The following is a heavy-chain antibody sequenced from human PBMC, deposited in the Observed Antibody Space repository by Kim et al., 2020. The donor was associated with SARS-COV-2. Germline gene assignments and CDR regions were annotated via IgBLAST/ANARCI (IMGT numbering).Heavy chain of an antibody. D-gene: IGHD1-26*01. CDR2: INTYSGDT. CDR1: GYTFTGYY. J-gene: IGHJ6*02. CDR3: VRDFYSGTSLNGMDV. Sequence: ASVKVSCEASGYTFTGYYMHWVRQAPGQGLEWMGRINTYSGDTNYAQKFQGRVTMTRDTSISTAYMELSRLRSDDTAVYSCVRDFYSGTSLNGMDVWGQGTTVTVSS. V-gene: IGHV1-2*06.